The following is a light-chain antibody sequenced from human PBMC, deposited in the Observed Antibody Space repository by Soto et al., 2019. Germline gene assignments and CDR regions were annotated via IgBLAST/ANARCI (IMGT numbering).Light chain of an antibody. J-gene: IGKJ2*01. CDR2: GAS. Sequence: EIVMTQSPATLSLSPGERATLSCRASQSVSSNLAWYQQKPGQAPRLLIYGASTRATAIPARYSGSGSGTEFTLTLTSLKSEHFAVYYCQQYSNCPQFPYTFGQGTKLDIK. CDR1: QSVSSN. V-gene: IGKV3-15*01. CDR3: QQYSNCPQFPYT.